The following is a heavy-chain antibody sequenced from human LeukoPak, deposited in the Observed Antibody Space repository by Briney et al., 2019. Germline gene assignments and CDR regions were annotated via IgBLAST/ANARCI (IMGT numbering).Heavy chain of an antibody. CDR2: IRYDGSNK. V-gene: IGHV3-30*02. CDR1: GFTFSSYG. Sequence: GGSLRLSCAASGFTFSSYGMHWVRQAPGRGLEWVAFIRYDGSNKYYADSVKGRFTISRDNSKNTLYLQMNSLRAEDTAVYYCAKQFPPSSTSCYAFDIWGQGTVVTVSS. CDR3: AKQFPPSSTSCYAFDI. D-gene: IGHD2-2*01. J-gene: IGHJ3*02.